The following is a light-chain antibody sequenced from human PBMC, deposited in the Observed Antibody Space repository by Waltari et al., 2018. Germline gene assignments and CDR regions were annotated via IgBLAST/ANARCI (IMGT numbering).Light chain of an antibody. CDR2: DTA. CDR3: QQLRNWPLT. J-gene: IGKJ4*01. Sequence: GLSPRLLIYDTAHSATGIPDRFSGSGSETNFTLPISSLEPEDFAVYDWQQLRNWPLTFGGGTKVEIK. V-gene: IGKV3-11*01.